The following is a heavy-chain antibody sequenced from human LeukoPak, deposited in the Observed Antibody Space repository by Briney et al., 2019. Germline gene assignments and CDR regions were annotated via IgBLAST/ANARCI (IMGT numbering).Heavy chain of an antibody. V-gene: IGHV1-18*01. Sequence: GASVKVSCTASGYTFTSYGISWVRQAPGQGLEWMGWISAYNGNTNYAQKLQGRVTMTTDTSTSTAYMELRSLRSDDTAVYYCARDLPVEMATSPNDYWGQGTLVTVSS. D-gene: IGHD5-24*01. CDR3: ARDLPVEMATSPNDY. J-gene: IGHJ4*02. CDR2: ISAYNGNT. CDR1: GYTFTSYG.